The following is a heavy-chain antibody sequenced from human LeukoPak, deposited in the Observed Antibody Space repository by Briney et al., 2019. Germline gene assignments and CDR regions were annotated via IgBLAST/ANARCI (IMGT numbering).Heavy chain of an antibody. CDR1: GGSFSRSSDY. CDR2: IYYSGST. Sequence: KTSETLSLTCTVSGGSFSRSSDYWGWVRQPPGKGLEWIGSIYYSGSTYYNPSLKSRVTISLDTSKNQFSLKLYSVTAADTAVYYCARQKYYYDSSGYYPDYWGQGTLVTVSS. D-gene: IGHD3-22*01. CDR3: ARQKYYYDSSGYYPDY. J-gene: IGHJ4*02. V-gene: IGHV4-39*07.